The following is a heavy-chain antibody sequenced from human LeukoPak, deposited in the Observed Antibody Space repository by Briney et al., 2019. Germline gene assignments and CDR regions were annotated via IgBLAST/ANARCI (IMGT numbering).Heavy chain of an antibody. Sequence: GGSLRLSCAASGFSLNIYDMVWVRQAPGKGLEWIASTGLSSSYIGYADSVKGRFSISRDNGESSVYLQMNSLRAEDTAVYFCARERSYYSGATCSLDLWGQGTLVTVSS. D-gene: IGHD2-15*01. V-gene: IGHV3-21*01. CDR2: TGLSSSYI. CDR3: ARERSYYSGATCSLDL. J-gene: IGHJ5*02. CDR1: GFSLNIYD.